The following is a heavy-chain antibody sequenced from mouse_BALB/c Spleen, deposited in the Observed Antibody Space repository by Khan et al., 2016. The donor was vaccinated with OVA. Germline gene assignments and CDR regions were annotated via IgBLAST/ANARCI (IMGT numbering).Heavy chain of an antibody. CDR1: GYTFTSYT. D-gene: IGHD2-14*01. Sequence: QVQLQQSGAELARPGASVKMSCKASGYTFTSYTMHWVRQRPGQAPEWIGHINPSNNYTNYNRNFKEKATLIVDKSSSTAYMQLSSLTSEDSAVYYCVREGAYDRSDGWFAYWGQGTLVTVSA. CDR3: VREGAYDRSDGWFAY. V-gene: IGHV1-4*01. CDR2: INPSNNYT. J-gene: IGHJ3*01.